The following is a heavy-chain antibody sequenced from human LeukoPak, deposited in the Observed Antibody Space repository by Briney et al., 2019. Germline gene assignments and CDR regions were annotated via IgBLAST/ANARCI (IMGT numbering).Heavy chain of an antibody. D-gene: IGHD6-13*01. V-gene: IGHV3-30*18. CDR1: GFTFSSYG. J-gene: IGHJ6*02. CDR3: AKQQQLDVGYYYYGMDV. Sequence: GGSLRLSCAASGFTFSSYGMHWVRQAPGKGLEWVAVISYDGSNKYYADSVKGRFTISRDNSKNTLYLQMNSLRAEDTAVYYCAKQQQLDVGYYYYGMDVWGQGTTVTVSS. CDR2: ISYDGSNK.